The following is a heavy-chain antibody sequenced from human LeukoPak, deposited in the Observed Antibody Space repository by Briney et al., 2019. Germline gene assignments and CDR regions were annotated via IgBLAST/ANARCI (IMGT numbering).Heavy chain of an antibody. CDR3: ARVSYYYDSSGCNQWFDP. CDR2: IYYSGST. V-gene: IGHV4-30-4*08. D-gene: IGHD3-22*01. J-gene: IGHJ5*02. CDR1: GGSISSGGYY. Sequence: PSETLSLTCTVSGGSISSGGYYWSWIRQHPGKGLEWIGYIYYSGSTYYNPSLKSRVTISVDTSKNQFSLKLSSVTAADTAVYYCARVSYYYDSSGCNQWFDPWGQGTLVTVSS.